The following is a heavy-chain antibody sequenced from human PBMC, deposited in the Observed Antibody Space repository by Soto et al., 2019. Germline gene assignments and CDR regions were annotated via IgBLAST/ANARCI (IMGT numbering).Heavy chain of an antibody. J-gene: IGHJ5*02. CDR1: GGTVASSHW. D-gene: IGHD2-21*02. CDR2: VYHTGDT. V-gene: IGHV4-4*02. CDR3: AREIVTAGGNNYFDP. Sequence: SETLSLTCGVSGGTVASSHWWSWVRQSPGRGLEWIGNVYHTGDTNFNPPLQSRVTFSVDKSNNQFSLRLTSVTAADTAVYFCAREIVTAGGNNYFDPWGPGTLVTVSS.